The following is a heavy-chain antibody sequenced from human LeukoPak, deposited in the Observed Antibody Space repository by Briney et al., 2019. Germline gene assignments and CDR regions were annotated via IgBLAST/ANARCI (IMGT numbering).Heavy chain of an antibody. V-gene: IGHV3-33*06. Sequence: GGSLRLSCAASGFTFSIYVMHWVRQAPGKGLEWVAAVWYDGSNEYYADSVKGRFTISRDNSKSTLYLQMNSLRDEDTALYYCAKGRSVVGATLPDYWGQGTLVTVSS. CDR2: VWYDGSNE. D-gene: IGHD1-26*01. CDR1: GFTFSIYV. J-gene: IGHJ4*02. CDR3: AKGRSVVGATLPDY.